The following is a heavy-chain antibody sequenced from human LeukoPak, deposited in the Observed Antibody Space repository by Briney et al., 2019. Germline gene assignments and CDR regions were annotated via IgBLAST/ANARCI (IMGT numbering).Heavy chain of an antibody. D-gene: IGHD2/OR15-2a*01. CDR1: GFTFGGYA. CDR3: TRWRGTSMLYS. Sequence: QSGGSLRLSCTTSGFTFGGYAMAWVRQTPERGLECVGSIREKASRGTTEYPASVKGRFTVSRDDSRSIAYLQMNSLKIEDTAVYYCTRWRGTSMLYSWGQGTLVTVSS. V-gene: IGHV3-49*04. CDR2: IREKASRGTT. J-gene: IGHJ4*02.